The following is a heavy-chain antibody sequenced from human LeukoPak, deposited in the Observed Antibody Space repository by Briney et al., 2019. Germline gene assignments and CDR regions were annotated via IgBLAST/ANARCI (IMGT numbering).Heavy chain of an antibody. J-gene: IGHJ4*02. Sequence: PSQTLSLTCTVSGGSISSGSYYWSWIRQPAGKGLEWIGRIYTSGSTNYNPSLKSRVTISVDTSKNQFSLKLSSVTAADTAVYYCARDGSGSRTDLDYWGQGTLVTVSS. CDR3: ARDGSGSRTDLDY. V-gene: IGHV4-61*02. CDR1: GGSISSGSYY. D-gene: IGHD1-26*01. CDR2: IYTSGST.